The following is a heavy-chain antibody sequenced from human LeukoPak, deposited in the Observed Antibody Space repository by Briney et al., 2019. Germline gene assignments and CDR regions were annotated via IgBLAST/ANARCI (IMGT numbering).Heavy chain of an antibody. CDR3: ARVDDRGHYSDSSGPRKLFDY. Sequence: ASVKVSCKASGYTFTGYYMHWVRQAPGQGLEWMGWINPNSGGTNYAQKFQGRVTMTRDTSISTAYIELSRLRSDDTAVYYCARVDDRGHYSDSSGPRKLFDYWGQGTLVTVSS. J-gene: IGHJ4*02. CDR1: GYTFTGYY. D-gene: IGHD3-22*01. V-gene: IGHV1-2*02. CDR2: INPNSGGT.